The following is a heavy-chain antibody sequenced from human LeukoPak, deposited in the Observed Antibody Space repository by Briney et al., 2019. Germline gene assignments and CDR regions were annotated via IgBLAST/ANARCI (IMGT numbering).Heavy chain of an antibody. CDR1: GFTFSDYY. J-gene: IGHJ4*02. CDR2: ISSSGSTI. Sequence: GGSLRLSCAASGFTFSDYYMSWIRQAPGKGLEWVSYISSSGSTIYYADSVKGRFTISRDNAKNSLYLQMNSLRAEDTAVYYCANIPYSSSWGYDYWGQGTLVTVSS. CDR3: ANIPYSSSWGYDY. D-gene: IGHD6-13*01. V-gene: IGHV3-11*04.